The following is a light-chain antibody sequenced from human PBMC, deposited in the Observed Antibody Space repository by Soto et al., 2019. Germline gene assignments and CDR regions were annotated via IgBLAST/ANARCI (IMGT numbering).Light chain of an antibody. J-gene: IGLJ1*01. CDR1: SSDVGAYNY. Sequence: SVLTQPASVSGSPGQSITISCTGTSSDVGAYNYVSWYQQHPGKAPKLMIYDVSNRPSGVSNRFSGSKSGNTASLTISGLQAEDEADYYCSSYTSSSTLYVFGTGTKVTXL. CDR2: DVS. CDR3: SSYTSSSTLYV. V-gene: IGLV2-14*01.